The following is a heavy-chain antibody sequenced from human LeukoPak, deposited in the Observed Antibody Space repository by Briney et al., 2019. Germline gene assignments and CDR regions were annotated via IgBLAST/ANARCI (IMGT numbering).Heavy chain of an antibody. J-gene: IGHJ6*02. D-gene: IGHD2-2*01. Sequence: GGSLRLSCAASGFTFSSYAMSWVRQAPGKGLEWVSAISGSGGSTYYADSVKGRLTISRDNSKNTLYLQMNSLRAEDTAVYYCAKDLGSSTSYYYYGMDVWGQGTTVTVSS. CDR3: AKDLGSSTSYYYYGMDV. CDR2: ISGSGGST. V-gene: IGHV3-23*01. CDR1: GFTFSSYA.